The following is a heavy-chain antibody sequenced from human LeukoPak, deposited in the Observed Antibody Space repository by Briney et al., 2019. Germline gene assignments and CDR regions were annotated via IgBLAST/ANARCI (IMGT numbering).Heavy chain of an antibody. CDR1: GFTFSSYA. V-gene: IGHV3-23*01. D-gene: IGHD6-6*01. CDR2: ISGSGGST. Sequence: GGSLRLSCAASGFTFSSYAMSWVRQAPGKGLEWVSSISGSGGSTNYADSVKGRFTISRDNAKNSLYLQMNSLRAEDTAVYYCAKIKGSSSPFDSWGQGTLVTVSS. CDR3: AKIKGSSSPFDS. J-gene: IGHJ4*02.